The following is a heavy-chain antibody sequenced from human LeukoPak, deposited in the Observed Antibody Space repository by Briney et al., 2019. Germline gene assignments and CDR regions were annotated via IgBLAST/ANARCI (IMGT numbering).Heavy chain of an antibody. CDR1: AGSISSYY. D-gene: IGHD6-6*01. CDR3: ARDSVAALDAFDI. J-gene: IGHJ3*02. V-gene: IGHV4-4*07. CDR2: IYTSGST. Sequence: SETLSLTCTVSAGSISSYYWTWIRQPAGKGLEWIGRIYTSGSTNYNPSLKSRVTISVDTSKNQFSLKLSSVTAADTAVYYCARDSVAALDAFDIWGQGTMVTVSS.